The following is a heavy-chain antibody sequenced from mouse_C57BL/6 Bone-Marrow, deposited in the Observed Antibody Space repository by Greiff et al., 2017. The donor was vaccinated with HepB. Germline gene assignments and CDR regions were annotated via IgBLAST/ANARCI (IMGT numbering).Heavy chain of an antibody. V-gene: IGHV1-77*01. Sequence: QVELQQSGAELVKPGASVKISCKASGYTFTDYYINWVKQRPGQGLEWIGKIGPGSGSTYYNDKFKGKATLTADKSSSTAYMQLSSLTSEDSAVYCCARRICYGYDGPVLAYWGQGTLVTVSA. CDR3: ARRICYGYDGPVLAY. J-gene: IGHJ3*01. D-gene: IGHD2-2*01. CDR2: IGPGSGST. CDR1: GYTFTDYY.